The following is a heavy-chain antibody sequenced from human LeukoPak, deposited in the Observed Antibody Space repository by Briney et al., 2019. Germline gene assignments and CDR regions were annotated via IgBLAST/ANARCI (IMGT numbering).Heavy chain of an antibody. J-gene: IGHJ3*02. CDR1: RGAITFYY. Sequence: SETLSLTCTVSRGAITFYYWNWIRQPPGKGLEWIGYVFYSGDTNYNPSLKSRVTISVDTSKNQFSLKLSSVTAADTGVYYCARSIVTGTVAAFDIWGQGTVVTVSS. V-gene: IGHV4-59*01. CDR3: ARSIVTGTVAAFDI. D-gene: IGHD6-19*01. CDR2: VFYSGDT.